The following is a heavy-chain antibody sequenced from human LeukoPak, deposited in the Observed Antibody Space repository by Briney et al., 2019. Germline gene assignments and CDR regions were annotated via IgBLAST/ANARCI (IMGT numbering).Heavy chain of an antibody. CDR3: ARGGAAATDY. CDR2: IYYSGST. V-gene: IGHV4-59*01. J-gene: IGHJ4*02. Sequence: SETQALTCTVSGGSLSSYYWSWIRQPPGKGLEWSGYIYYSGSTNYRPSLKSRGTISVDTSKNQFSLKLSSVTAADTAVYYCARGGAAATDYWGQGTLVTVSS. CDR1: GGSLSSYY. D-gene: IGHD6-13*01.